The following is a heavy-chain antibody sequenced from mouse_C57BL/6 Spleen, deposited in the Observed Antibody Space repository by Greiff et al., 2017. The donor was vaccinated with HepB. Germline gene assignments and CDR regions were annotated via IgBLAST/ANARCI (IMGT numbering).Heavy chain of an antibody. V-gene: IGHV1-78*01. CDR1: GYTFTDHT. CDR3: SRDYSSDYEAMDY. CDR2: IYPRDGST. J-gene: IGHJ4*01. D-gene: IGHD3-1*01. Sequence: QVQLQQSDAELVKPGASVKISCKASGYTFTDHTIHWMKQRPEQGLEWIGYIYPRDGSTKYNEKFKGKATLTADKSSSTAYMQLNSLTSEDSAVYVCSRDYSSDYEAMDYWGQGTSVTVAS.